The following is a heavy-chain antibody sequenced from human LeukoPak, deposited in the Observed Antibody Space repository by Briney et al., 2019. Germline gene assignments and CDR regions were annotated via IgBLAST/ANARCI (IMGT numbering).Heavy chain of an antibody. D-gene: IGHD3-22*01. V-gene: IGHV1-18*01. CDR1: GYTFTSYG. CDR2: ISAYNGNT. CDR3: ARSSGYYSSLFYMHV. Sequence: VASVKVSCKASGYTFTSYGISWVRQAPGQGLEWMGWISAYNGNTNYAQKLQGRVTMTSDMSTSTVYMELSSLRSEDTAVYYCARSSGYYSSLFYMHVWGKGTTVTVSS. J-gene: IGHJ6*03.